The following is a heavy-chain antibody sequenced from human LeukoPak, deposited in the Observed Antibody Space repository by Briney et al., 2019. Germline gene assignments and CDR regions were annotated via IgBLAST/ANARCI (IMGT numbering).Heavy chain of an antibody. V-gene: IGHV3-30*18. CDR3: AKTIVGVTNWFDP. J-gene: IGHJ5*02. Sequence: GRSLRLSCAASGFTFSSYGIHWVRQAPGKGLEWVAVISYDGRNKHYADSVKGRFTIPRDYSKNTLYLQMNSLRAEDTAMYYCAKTIVGVTNWFDPWGQGTLVTVSS. D-gene: IGHD1-26*01. CDR1: GFTFSSYG. CDR2: ISYDGRNK.